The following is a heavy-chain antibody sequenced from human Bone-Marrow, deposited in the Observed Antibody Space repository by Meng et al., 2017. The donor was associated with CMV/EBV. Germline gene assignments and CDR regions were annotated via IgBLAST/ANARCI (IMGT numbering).Heavy chain of an antibody. CDR1: GFTFSSYW. V-gene: IGHV3-74*01. J-gene: IGHJ4*02. CDR3: VRSGRSPGL. CDR2: INSDGSST. Sequence: GESLKISCAASGFTFSSYWMHWVRQAPGKGLVWVSRINSDGSSTSYADSVKGRFTISRDNAKNTLYLQMNSLRAEDTAVYYCVRSGRSPGLWGQGRLVTVSS. D-gene: IGHD3-10*01.